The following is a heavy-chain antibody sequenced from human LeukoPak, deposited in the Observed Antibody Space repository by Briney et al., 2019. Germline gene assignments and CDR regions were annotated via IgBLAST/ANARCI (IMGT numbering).Heavy chain of an antibody. Sequence: PGGSLRLSCAASGFTPSSYTMSWVRQTPGKGLEWASAISGSGGRTYYTDSVKGRFTISRDNSKKMVYLQMNSLRAEDTAVYYCAKAKVATQNLIDYWGQGTLVTVSS. CDR3: AKAKVATQNLIDY. V-gene: IGHV3-23*01. J-gene: IGHJ4*02. D-gene: IGHD5-12*01. CDR2: ISGSGGRT. CDR1: GFTPSSYT.